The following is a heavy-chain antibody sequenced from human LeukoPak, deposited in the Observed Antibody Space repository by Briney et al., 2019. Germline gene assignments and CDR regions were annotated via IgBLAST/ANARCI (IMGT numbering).Heavy chain of an antibody. CDR2: LSGSGGGT. CDR1: GLTFSTYA. D-gene: IGHD3-22*01. CDR3: AKGGPQLYYDSSGYYFLDY. Sequence: GSLRLSCAASGLTFSTYAMSWVRQAPGKGLEWVSALSGSGGGTYHADSVKGRFTMSRDNSKNTLYLQMNSLRAEDTAVYYCAKGGPQLYYDSSGYYFLDYWGQGTLVTVSS. J-gene: IGHJ4*02. V-gene: IGHV3-23*01.